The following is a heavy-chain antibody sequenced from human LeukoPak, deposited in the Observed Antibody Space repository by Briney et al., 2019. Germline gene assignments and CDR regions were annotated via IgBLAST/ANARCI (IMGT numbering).Heavy chain of an antibody. CDR2: ISTDGSKK. D-gene: IGHD3-22*01. V-gene: IGHV3-30-3*01. J-gene: IGHJ4*02. CDR3: ARRGGATGYYWVDY. Sequence: GGSLRLSCAASLFCLRGYAMHGVRQAPGKGLEWVAVISTDGSKKYYADSVKGRFTISRDNSKYTLDLQMNSLRDEDTAVYYCARRGGATGYYWVDYWGQGSLVTVSS. CDR1: LFCLRGYA.